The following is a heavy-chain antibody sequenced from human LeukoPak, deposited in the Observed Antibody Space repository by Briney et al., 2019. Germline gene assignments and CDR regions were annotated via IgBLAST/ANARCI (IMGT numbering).Heavy chain of an antibody. CDR3: TTAGWELYYFDY. D-gene: IGHD1-26*01. V-gene: IGHV3-15*01. CDR2: IKSKTDGGTT. Sequence: PGGSLRLSCAASGFTFSNAWMSWVRQAPGKGLEWVGRIKSKTDGGTTDYAAPVKGRFTISRDDSKGTLYLQMSSLKTEDTAVYYCTTAGWELYYFDYWGQGTLVTVSS. CDR1: GFTFSNAW. J-gene: IGHJ4*02.